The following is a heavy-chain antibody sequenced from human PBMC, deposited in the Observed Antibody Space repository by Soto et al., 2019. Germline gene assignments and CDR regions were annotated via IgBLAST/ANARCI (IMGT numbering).Heavy chain of an antibody. CDR1: GFTFRSYA. J-gene: IGHJ6*02. D-gene: IGHD3-10*01. CDR2: ISGSGGST. CDR3: AKDLRVRLHRGGVDV. Sequence: GGSLRLSCAASGFTFRSYAMSWVRQAPGKGLEWVSAISGSGGSTYYADSVKGRFTISRDNSKNTLYLQMNSLRAEDTAVYYCAKDLRVRLHRGGVDVWGQGTTVTVSS. V-gene: IGHV3-23*01.